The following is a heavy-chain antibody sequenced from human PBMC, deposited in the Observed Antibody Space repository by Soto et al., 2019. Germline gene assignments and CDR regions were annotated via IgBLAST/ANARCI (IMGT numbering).Heavy chain of an antibody. D-gene: IGHD3-22*01. Sequence: GASVKVSCKASVGTFSSYAISWVRQAPGQWLEWMGGIIPIFGTANYAQKFQGRVTITADESTSTAYMELSSLRSEDTAVYYCASLNYDSSGYSHYYGMDVWGQGTTVTVSS. CDR3: ASLNYDSSGYSHYYGMDV. V-gene: IGHV1-69*13. CDR1: VGTFSSYA. CDR2: IIPIFGTA. J-gene: IGHJ6*02.